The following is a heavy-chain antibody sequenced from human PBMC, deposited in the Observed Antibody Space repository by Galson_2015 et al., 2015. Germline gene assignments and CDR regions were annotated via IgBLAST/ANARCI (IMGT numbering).Heavy chain of an antibody. Sequence: SLRLSCAASGFAFSSYGMHWVRQAPGKGLEWVAVISYDGSNKYYADSVKGRFTISRDNSKNTLYLQMNSLRAEDTAVYYCAKDLGYSSDDVVDYWGQGTLVTVSS. V-gene: IGHV3-30*18. J-gene: IGHJ4*02. CDR2: ISYDGSNK. CDR1: GFAFSSYG. D-gene: IGHD5-18*01. CDR3: AKDLGYSSDDVVDY.